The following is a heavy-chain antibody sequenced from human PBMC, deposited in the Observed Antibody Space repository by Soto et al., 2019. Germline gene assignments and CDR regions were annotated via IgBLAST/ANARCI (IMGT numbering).Heavy chain of an antibody. D-gene: IGHD6-13*01. CDR2: IYYSGST. CDR1: GGSISSYY. V-gene: IGHV4-59*01. J-gene: IGHJ3*02. CDR3: ARAGAAAGSAFDI. Sequence: SETLSLTCTVSGGSISSYYWSWIRQPPGKGLEWFGYIYYSGSTNYNPSLKSRVTISVDTSKNQFSLKLSSVTAADTAVYYCARAGAAAGSAFDIWGQGTMVTVSS.